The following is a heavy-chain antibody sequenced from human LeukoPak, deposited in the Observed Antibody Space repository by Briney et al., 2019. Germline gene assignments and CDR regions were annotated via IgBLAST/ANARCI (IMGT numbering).Heavy chain of an antibody. CDR2: MNPHSGDT. Sequence: GASVKVSCRASGYTFTGYDIDWVRQATGQGLEWMGYMNPHSGDTGYAQKFQGRVSLTRSTSTSTAYMELSSLKSDDTAVYYCVRGGYYYNTWGQGTLVTVSS. D-gene: IGHD3-22*01. V-gene: IGHV1-8*01. CDR1: GYTFTGYD. CDR3: VRGGYYYNT. J-gene: IGHJ4*02.